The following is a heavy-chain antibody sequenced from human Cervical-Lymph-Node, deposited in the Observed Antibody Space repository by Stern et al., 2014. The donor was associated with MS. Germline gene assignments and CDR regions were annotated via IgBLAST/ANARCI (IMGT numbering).Heavy chain of an antibody. D-gene: IGHD2-21*01. CDR3: AREGGGGLASYFGMDV. J-gene: IGHJ6*02. CDR2: IWYDGNSK. V-gene: IGHV3-33*01. Sequence: QVQLVESGGGVVQPGPSLRVSCVASGFTFSRYGMHWVRQAPGQGLEWVAVIWYDGNSKYYADSVRGRFTTSRDNSKNTLYLQMNRLSAVDTAVYYCAREGGGGLASYFGMDVWGQGTTVTVSS. CDR1: GFTFSRYG.